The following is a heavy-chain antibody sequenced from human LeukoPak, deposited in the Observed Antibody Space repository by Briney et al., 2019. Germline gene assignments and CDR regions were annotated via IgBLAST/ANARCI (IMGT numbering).Heavy chain of an antibody. D-gene: IGHD7-27*01. CDR2: IYYSGST. CDR3: ARAGTGDRSAVFDS. J-gene: IGHJ4*02. V-gene: IGHV4-31*03. CDR1: GGSISSGGYY. Sequence: SQTLSLTCTVSGGSISSGGYYWSWIRQHPGKGLEWIGYIYYSGSTYYNPSLKSRVTIFVDTSKKQFSLRLASLTADDTALYYCARAGTGDRSAVFDSWGQESLVTVSS.